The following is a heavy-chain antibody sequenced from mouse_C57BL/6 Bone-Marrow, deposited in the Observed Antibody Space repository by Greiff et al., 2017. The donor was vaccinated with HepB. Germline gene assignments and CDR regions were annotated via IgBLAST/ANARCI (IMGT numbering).Heavy chain of an antibody. D-gene: IGHD2-4*01. CDR3: ARLYDYDRYGYAMDY. Sequence: VQLQQSGPELVKPGASVKISCKASGYTFTDYYMNWVKQSHGKSLEWIGDINPNNGGTSYNQKFKDQATLTVDKSYSTAYMELRSLTSEDSAVYYCARLYDYDRYGYAMDYWGQGTSVTVAS. CDR2: INPNNGGT. V-gene: IGHV1-26*01. CDR1: GYTFTDYY. J-gene: IGHJ4*01.